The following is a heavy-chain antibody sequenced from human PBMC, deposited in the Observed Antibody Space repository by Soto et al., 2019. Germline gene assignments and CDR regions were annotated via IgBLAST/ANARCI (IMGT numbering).Heavy chain of an antibody. D-gene: IGHD3-10*01. Sequence: QVQLVQSGAEVRKPGSSVKVSCEASGGSFNNYVISCLRQAPGQGLEWMGGIIPNYEAANYAQKFRGRLTITADKARNTAYMELNSRRPEDTVSYYCARYGEAVTLYCAFVTWGQGTTVIVS. CDR3: ARYGEAVTLYCAFVT. CDR1: GGSFNNYV. J-gene: IGHJ3*02. CDR2: IIPNYEAA. V-gene: IGHV1-69*06.